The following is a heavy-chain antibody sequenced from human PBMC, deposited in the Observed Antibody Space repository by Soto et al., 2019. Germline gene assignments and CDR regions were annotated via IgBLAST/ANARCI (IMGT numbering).Heavy chain of an antibody. CDR3: AFESGDCFHY. CDR2: ISSGSTYI. CDR1: GFIFSSSA. D-gene: IGHD3-9*01. Sequence: EVQLVESGGGLVKPGGSLRLSCAASGFIFSSSAMNWVRQAPGKGLEWVSSISSGSTYIYHADSVKGRFTISRDNAKKSLYLQMNSLRAEDTAVYYCAFESGDCFHYWGQGTLVAVSS. J-gene: IGHJ4*02. V-gene: IGHV3-21*01.